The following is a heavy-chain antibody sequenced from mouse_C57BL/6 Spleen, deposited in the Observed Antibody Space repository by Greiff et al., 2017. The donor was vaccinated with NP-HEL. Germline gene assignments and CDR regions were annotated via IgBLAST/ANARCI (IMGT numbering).Heavy chain of an antibody. V-gene: IGHV1-59*01. J-gene: IGHJ1*03. Sequence: QVQLQQPGAELERPGTSVKLSCKASGYTFTSYWMHWVKQRPGQGLEWIGVIDPSDSYTNYNQKFKGKATLTVDTSSSTAYMQLSSLTSEDSAVYYCARGGDYDGGYFDVWGTGTTVTVSS. CDR1: GYTFTSYW. CDR2: IDPSDSYT. D-gene: IGHD2-4*01. CDR3: ARGGDYDGGYFDV.